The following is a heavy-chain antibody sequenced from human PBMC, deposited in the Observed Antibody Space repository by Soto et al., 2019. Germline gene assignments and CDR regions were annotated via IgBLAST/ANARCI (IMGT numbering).Heavy chain of an antibody. J-gene: IGHJ4*02. CDR3: AGIYSGSPGGTLRY. Sequence: QVQLQESGPGLVKPSQTLSLTCTVSGGSISSDGYYWSWIRQHPGKGLEWIGYIYYSGSTYYNPSLKSRVTISVDTSKNQFSLKLSSVTAADTAVYYCAGIYSGSPGGTLRYWGQGPLVTVSS. V-gene: IGHV4-31*03. D-gene: IGHD1-26*01. CDR2: IYYSGST. CDR1: GGSISSDGYY.